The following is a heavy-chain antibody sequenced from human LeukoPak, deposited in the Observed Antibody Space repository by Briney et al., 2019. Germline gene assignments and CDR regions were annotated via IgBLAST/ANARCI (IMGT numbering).Heavy chain of an antibody. J-gene: IGHJ3*02. CDR1: GGSISSSSYY. Sequence: SETLSLTCTVSGGSISSSSYYWGWIRQPPGKGLEWIGSIYYSGSTYYNPSLKSRVTISVDTSKNQFSLKLSSVTAADTAVYYCARVAAQSNTQWLVPWVAFDIWGQGTMVTVSS. V-gene: IGHV4-39*07. CDR2: IYYSGST. CDR3: ARVAAQSNTQWLVPWVAFDI. D-gene: IGHD6-19*01.